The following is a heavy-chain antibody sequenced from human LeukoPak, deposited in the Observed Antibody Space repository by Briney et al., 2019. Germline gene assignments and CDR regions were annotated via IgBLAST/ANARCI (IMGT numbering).Heavy chain of an antibody. CDR2: INPSGGST. CDR1: GYTFTSYY. V-gene: IGHV1-46*01. D-gene: IGHD6-6*01. CDR3: AILAARRDAFDI. Sequence: ASVKVSCKASGYTFTSYYMHWVRQAPGQGLEWVGIINPSGGSTSYAQKFQGRVTMTRDTSTSTVYMELSSLRSEDTAVYYCAILAARRDAFDIWGQGTMVTVSS. J-gene: IGHJ3*02.